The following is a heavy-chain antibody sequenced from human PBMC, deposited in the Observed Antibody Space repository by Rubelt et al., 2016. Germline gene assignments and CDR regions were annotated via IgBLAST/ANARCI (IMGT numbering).Heavy chain of an antibody. J-gene: IGHJ6*02. V-gene: IGHV3-53*01. D-gene: IGHD7-27*01. CDR2: SGGST. Sequence: SGGSTYYADSVKGRFTISRHNSKNTLYLQMNSLRAEDTAVYYCARDTANWAFSDYYYGMDVWGQGTTVAVSS. CDR3: ARDTANWAFSDYYYGMDV.